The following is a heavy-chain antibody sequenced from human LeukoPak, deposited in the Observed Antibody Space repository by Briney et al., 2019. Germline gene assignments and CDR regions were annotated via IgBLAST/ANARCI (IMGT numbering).Heavy chain of an antibody. CDR1: GFTVSSNY. Sequence: GGSLRLSCAASGFTVSSNYMSWVRQAPGKGLEWVSVIYSGGSTYYADSVKGRFTISRDNSKNTLYLQMNSLRAEDTAVYYCARGAVEGATAKTYYYYYYMDVWGKGTTVTISS. D-gene: IGHD5-12*01. J-gene: IGHJ6*03. CDR2: IYSGGST. V-gene: IGHV3-53*01. CDR3: ARGAVEGATAKTYYYYYYMDV.